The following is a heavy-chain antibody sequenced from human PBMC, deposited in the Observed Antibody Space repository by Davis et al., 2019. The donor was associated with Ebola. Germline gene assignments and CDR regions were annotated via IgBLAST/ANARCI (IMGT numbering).Heavy chain of an antibody. CDR3: TLLQEHL. J-gene: IGHJ6*01. CDR1: GFTFSSYA. V-gene: IGHV3-64D*06. CDR2: ITSNGGNT. Sequence: GESLKISCLASGFTFSSYAMHWVRQASGKGLQYLAGITSNGGNTYHADSVKGRFTISRDNSKNTLYLQMSSLHQGPIGLPPGTLLQEHLWG.